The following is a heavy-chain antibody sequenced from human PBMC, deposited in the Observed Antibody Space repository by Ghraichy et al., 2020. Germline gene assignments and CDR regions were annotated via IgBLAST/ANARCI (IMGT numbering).Heavy chain of an antibody. V-gene: IGHV1-69*10. D-gene: IGHD3-22*01. Sequence: SVKVSCKASGGTFSSYAISWVRQAPGQGLEWMGGIIPILGIANYAQKFQGRVTITADKSTSTAYMELSSLRSEDTAVYYCASETYYYDSSGSGRFMDVWGQGTTVTVSS. CDR1: GGTFSSYA. CDR3: ASETYYYDSSGSGRFMDV. CDR2: IIPILGIA. J-gene: IGHJ6*02.